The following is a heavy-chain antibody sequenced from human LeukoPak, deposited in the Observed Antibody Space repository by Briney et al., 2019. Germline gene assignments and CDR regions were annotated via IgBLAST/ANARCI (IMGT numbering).Heavy chain of an antibody. V-gene: IGHV1-69*13. CDR1: GGTFSSYA. CDR2: SIPIFGTA. CDR3: ASSLWFGELSNHPYYFDY. D-gene: IGHD3-10*01. Sequence: SVKVSCKASGGTFSSYAISWVRQAPGQGLEWMGGSIPIFGTANYAQKFQGRVTITADESTSTAYMELSSLRSEDTAVYYCASSLWFGELSNHPYYFDYWGQGTLVTVSS. J-gene: IGHJ4*02.